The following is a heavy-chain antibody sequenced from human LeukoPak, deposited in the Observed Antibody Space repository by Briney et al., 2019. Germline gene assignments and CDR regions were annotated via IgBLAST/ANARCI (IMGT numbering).Heavy chain of an antibody. Sequence: SQTLSLTCAISGDSVSSNSDAWNWIRQSPSRGLEWLGRTYYRSKWYYDYAVAVKSRISINPDTSKNQFSLQLSSVTPEDTAVYYCARDPVGGSTIFDYWGQGTLVTVSS. CDR2: TYYRSKWYY. CDR3: ARDPVGGSTIFDY. J-gene: IGHJ4*02. CDR1: GDSVSSNSDA. D-gene: IGHD1-26*01. V-gene: IGHV6-1*01.